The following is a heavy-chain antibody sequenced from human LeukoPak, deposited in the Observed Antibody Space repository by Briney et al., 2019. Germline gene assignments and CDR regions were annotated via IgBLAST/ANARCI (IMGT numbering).Heavy chain of an antibody. CDR1: GYSISSGYY. CDR3: ARLDYYYYMDV. J-gene: IGHJ6*03. Sequence: RASETLSLTCAVSGYSISSGYYWGWIRQPPGKGLEWIGSIYHSGSTYYNPSLKSRVTISVDTSKNQFSLKLSSVTAADTAVYYCARLDYYYYMDVWGKGTTVTVSS. CDR2: IYHSGST. V-gene: IGHV4-38-2*01.